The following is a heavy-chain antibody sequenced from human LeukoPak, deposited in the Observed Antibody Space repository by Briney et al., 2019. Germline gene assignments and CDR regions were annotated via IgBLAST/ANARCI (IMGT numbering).Heavy chain of an antibody. Sequence: SVKVSCKASGGTFSSYAISWVRQAPGQGLEWMGGIIPIFGTANYAQKFQGRVTITADESTSTAYMELSSLRSEDTAVYYCARVALWFGAATRDYYYGMDVWGQGTTVTVS. CDR2: IIPIFGTA. V-gene: IGHV1-69*13. CDR3: ARVALWFGAATRDYYYGMDV. D-gene: IGHD3-10*01. CDR1: GGTFSSYA. J-gene: IGHJ6*02.